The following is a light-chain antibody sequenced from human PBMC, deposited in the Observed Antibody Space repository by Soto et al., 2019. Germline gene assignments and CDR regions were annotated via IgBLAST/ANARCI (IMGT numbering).Light chain of an antibody. J-gene: IGLJ1*01. V-gene: IGLV1-36*01. CDR3: AAWDGSLRGYV. CDR2: YDD. Sequence: QSVLTQPSSVSEAPGQTVTISCSGSSSNIGRSAVNWYQQVPGKAPRLLVYYDDMLPSGVSDRFSVSKSGTSASLAISGLQSDDEADYYCAAWDGSLRGYVFGTGTKLTVL. CDR1: SSNIGRSA.